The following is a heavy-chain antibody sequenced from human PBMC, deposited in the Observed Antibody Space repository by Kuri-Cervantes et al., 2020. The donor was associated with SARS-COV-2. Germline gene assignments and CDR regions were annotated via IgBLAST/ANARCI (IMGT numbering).Heavy chain of an antibody. J-gene: IGHJ4*02. CDR1: GFTFSSYD. D-gene: IGHD5-12*01. CDR3: ARDGAHIVATIAYFDY. V-gene: IGHV3-23*01. Sequence: LSLTCAASGFTFSSYDMHWVRQAPGKGLEWVSAISGSGGSTYYADSVKGRFTISRDNAKNSLYLQMNSLRAEDTAVYYCARDGAHIVATIAYFDYWGQGTLVTVSS. CDR2: ISGSGGST.